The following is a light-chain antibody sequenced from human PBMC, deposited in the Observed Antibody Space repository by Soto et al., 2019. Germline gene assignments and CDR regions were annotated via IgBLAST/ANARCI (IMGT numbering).Light chain of an antibody. CDR2: DAS. CDR1: QSVSRN. V-gene: IGKV3-15*01. CDR3: QQYNNWLWT. Sequence: EIVMTQSPATLSVSPGERATLSCRASQSVSRNVAWYQQKPGQAPRILIHDASTRATGISVRFSGSGSGTEFTLTISSLQSEDFAVYYCQQYNNWLWTFGQGTKVEIK. J-gene: IGKJ1*01.